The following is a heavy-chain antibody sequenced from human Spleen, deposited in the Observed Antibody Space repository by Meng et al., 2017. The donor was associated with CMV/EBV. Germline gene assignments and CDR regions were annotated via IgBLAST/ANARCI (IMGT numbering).Heavy chain of an antibody. CDR1: GFTFSSYE. Sequence: GGSLRLSCAASGFTFSSYEMNWVRQAPGKGLEWVSHISSSGSTKYYADSVKGRFTISRDNAKNTLYLRMNSLRAEDTAVYYCARGGKAAQNFDYWGQGTRVTVSS. D-gene: IGHD6-6*01. V-gene: IGHV3-48*03. CDR2: ISSSGSTK. CDR3: ARGGKAAQNFDY. J-gene: IGHJ4*02.